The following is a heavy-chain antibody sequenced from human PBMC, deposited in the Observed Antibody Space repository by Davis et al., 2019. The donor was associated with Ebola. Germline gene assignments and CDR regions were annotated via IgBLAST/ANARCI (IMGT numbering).Heavy chain of an antibody. D-gene: IGHD3-10*01. CDR1: GFLFSSYA. CDR2: ISASGGAT. J-gene: IGHJ4*02. Sequence: PGGSLRLSCAASGFLFSSYAMSWVRQAPGRGPEWVSSISASGGATFYADSVKGRIVMSRDNSNDTLYLRMNNLRAEDTAIYYCAKDLTSYYGSGDFFDYWGQGILVTVSS. V-gene: IGHV3-23*01. CDR3: AKDLTSYYGSGDFFDY.